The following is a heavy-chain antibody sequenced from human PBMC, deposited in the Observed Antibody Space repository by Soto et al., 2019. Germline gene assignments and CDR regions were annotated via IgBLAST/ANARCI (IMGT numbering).Heavy chain of an antibody. V-gene: IGHV3-23*01. CDR1: GFTFSNYA. J-gene: IGHJ4*02. Sequence: GGSLRLSCAASGFTFSNYAMSWGRQAPGKGLEWVSAISGSGVSTYYADSLKGRFTISRDNSKNTLHLQMNSLRAEDTALYYCATRGPQYYFDYWGQGTLVTVSS. CDR2: ISGSGVST. CDR3: ATRGPQYYFDY. D-gene: IGHD3-16*01.